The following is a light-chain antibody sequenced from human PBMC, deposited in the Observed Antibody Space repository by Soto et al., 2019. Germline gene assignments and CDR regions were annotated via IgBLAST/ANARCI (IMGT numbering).Light chain of an antibody. V-gene: IGKV1-5*01. CDR3: QQYESYSPLT. J-gene: IGKJ4*01. CDR2: DAY. CDR1: QNIHSW. Sequence: GDRVTITCRASQNIHSWLAWYQQKPGEAPEMLIYDAYSLESGVPSRFSGRRSGTEFTLTIAGLQPEDFATYYCQQYESYSPLTFGGGTKVDI.